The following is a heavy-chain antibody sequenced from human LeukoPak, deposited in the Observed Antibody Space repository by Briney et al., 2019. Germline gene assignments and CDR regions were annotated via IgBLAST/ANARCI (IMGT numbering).Heavy chain of an antibody. J-gene: IGHJ4*02. D-gene: IGHD5-12*01. V-gene: IGHV1-8*01. CDR2: MNPNSGNT. CDR3: ARVTGGYDLFDY. CDR1: GYTFTSYD. Sequence: ASVKVSCKASGYTFTSYDINWVRQATGQGLEWMGWMNPNSGNTGYAQKFQGRVTMTRNTSISTAYMELSSLRSEDTAVYYCARVTGGYDLFDYWGQGTLVTVSS.